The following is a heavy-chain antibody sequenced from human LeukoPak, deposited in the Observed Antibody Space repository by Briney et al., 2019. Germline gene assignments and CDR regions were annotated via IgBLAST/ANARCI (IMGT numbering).Heavy chain of an antibody. CDR2: INSDGSST. CDR3: AKSSYYYDSSGYYLPGY. Sequence: PGGSLRLSCAASGFTFSSYATNWVRQAPGKGLVWVSRINSDGSSTSYADSVKGRFTISRDNAKNTLYLQMNSLRAEDTAVYYCAKSSYYYDSSGYYLPGYWGQGTLVTVSS. V-gene: IGHV3-74*01. CDR1: GFTFSSYA. D-gene: IGHD3-22*01. J-gene: IGHJ4*02.